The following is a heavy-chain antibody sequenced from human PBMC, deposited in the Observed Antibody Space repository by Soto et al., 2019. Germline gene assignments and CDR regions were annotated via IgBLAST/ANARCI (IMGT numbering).Heavy chain of an antibody. CDR1: GGSINSDDYY. V-gene: IGHV4-30-4*01. CDR3: ARDGANSHDYFDD. CDR2: IYYSGRT. Sequence: QVQLQESGPGLVKPSQTLSLTCTVSGGSINSDDYYWSWIRQPPGEGLEWIGYIYYSGRTYYNPSVETRVTISIDTSKSQCSLKHSSVNAAGTAVYYCARDGANSHDYFDDWGQGTLVTVSS. D-gene: IGHD1-1*01. J-gene: IGHJ4*02.